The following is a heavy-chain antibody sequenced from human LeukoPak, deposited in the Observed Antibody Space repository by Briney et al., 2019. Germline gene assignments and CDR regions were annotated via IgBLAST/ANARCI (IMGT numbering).Heavy chain of an antibody. CDR3: AKGLDILTGNYIDD. D-gene: IGHD3-9*01. CDR2: ISGSGGIR. V-gene: IGHV3-23*01. Sequence: PGGSLRLSCAASGFTFSSYAMSWVRQGPGKGLEWVSEISGSGGIRYYADSVKGRFTLSRDNSKNTVYLQMNSLRVEDTAVYYCAKGLDILTGNYIDDWGQGTLVTVSS. J-gene: IGHJ4*02. CDR1: GFTFSSYA.